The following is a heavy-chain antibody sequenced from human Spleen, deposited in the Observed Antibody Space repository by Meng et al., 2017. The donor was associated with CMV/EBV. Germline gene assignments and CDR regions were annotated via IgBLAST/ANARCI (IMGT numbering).Heavy chain of an antibody. CDR3: ARDLNSNYDYYYYGMDV. J-gene: IGHJ6*02. CDR2: ISSSGSTI. Sequence: GESLKISCAASGFTFSDYYMSWIRQAPGKGLDWLSYISSSGSTIYYADSVKGRFTISRDNAKNSLYLQMNSLRAEDTAVYYCARDLNSNYDYYYYGMDVWGQGTTVTVSS. CDR1: GFTFSDYY. D-gene: IGHD4-11*01. V-gene: IGHV3-11*04.